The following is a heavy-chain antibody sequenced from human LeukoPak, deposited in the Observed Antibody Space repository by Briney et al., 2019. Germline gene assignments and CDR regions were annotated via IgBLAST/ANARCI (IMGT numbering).Heavy chain of an antibody. CDR2: IYYSGST. V-gene: IGHV4-39*07. CDR3: ARVSSGSGSHRDYYYMDV. J-gene: IGHJ6*03. D-gene: IGHD1-26*01. Sequence: PSETLSLTCTVSGGSISSSSYYWGWIRQPPGKGLEWIGSIYYSGSTYYNPSLKSRVTISVDTSKNQFSLKLSSVTAADTAVYYCARVSSGSGSHRDYYYMDVWGKGTTVTVSS. CDR1: GGSISSSSYY.